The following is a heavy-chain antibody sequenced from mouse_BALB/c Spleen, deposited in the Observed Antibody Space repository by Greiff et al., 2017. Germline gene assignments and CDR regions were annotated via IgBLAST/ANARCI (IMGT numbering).Heavy chain of an antibody. CDR1: GYTFTSYV. CDR3: ARSETTATWSYYAMDY. D-gene: IGHD1-2*01. CDR2: INPYNDGT. V-gene: IGHV1-14*01. J-gene: IGHJ4*01. Sequence: EVQLQQSGPELVKPGASVKMSCKASGYTFTSYVMHWVKQKPGQGLEWIGYINPYNDGTKYNEKFKGKATLTSDKSSSTAYMELSSLTSEDSAVYYCARSETTATWSYYAMDYWGQGTSVTVSS.